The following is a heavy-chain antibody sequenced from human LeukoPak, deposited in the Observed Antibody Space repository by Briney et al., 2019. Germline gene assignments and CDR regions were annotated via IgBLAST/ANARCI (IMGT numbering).Heavy chain of an antibody. V-gene: IGHV3-21*06. CDR3: ARSKGGAQREYGMDV. J-gene: IGHJ6*02. CDR2: ISSGSSYI. CDR1: GFTFKNYG. D-gene: IGHD1-1*01. Sequence: GGSLRLSCAASGFTFKNYGMNWVRQAPGKGLEWVSSISSGSSYIDYADSLQGRFTISRDNAKSSLYLQMNSLRGEDTAVYYCARSKGGAQREYGMDVWGQGATVTVSS.